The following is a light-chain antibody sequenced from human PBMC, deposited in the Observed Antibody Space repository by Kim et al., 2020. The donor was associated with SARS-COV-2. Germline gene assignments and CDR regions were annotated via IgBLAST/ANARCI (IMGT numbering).Light chain of an antibody. CDR2: GAS. CDR1: QSLRATY. J-gene: IGKJ2*03. V-gene: IGKV3-20*01. Sequence: DIVLTQSPDTLSLSAGERATLSCRASQSLRATYVAWYQHRPGQAPRLLIHGASTRAPGVPDRFSGSGSETDFTLIIDNLEPEDSAVYYCQKYGPSPPYSFGQGTKLEIK. CDR3: QKYGPSPPYS.